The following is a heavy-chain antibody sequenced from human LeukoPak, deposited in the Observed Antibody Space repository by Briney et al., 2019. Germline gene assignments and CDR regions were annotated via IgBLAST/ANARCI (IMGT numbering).Heavy chain of an antibody. J-gene: IGHJ4*02. V-gene: IGHV3-48*01. CDR1: GFTFSSYS. Sequence: GGSLRLSCAASGFTFSSYSMNWVRQAPGKGLEWVSYISSSSSTIYYADSVKGRFTISRDNAKNSLYLQMNSLKTEDTAVYYCTADVPNDDGDYVPIDYWGQGTLVTVSS. D-gene: IGHD4-17*01. CDR3: TADVPNDDGDYVPIDY. CDR2: ISSSSSTI.